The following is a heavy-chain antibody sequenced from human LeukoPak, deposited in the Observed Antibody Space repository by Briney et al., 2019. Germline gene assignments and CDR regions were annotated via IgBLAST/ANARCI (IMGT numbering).Heavy chain of an antibody. CDR3: ARPKRLGELTSFDY. CDR1: GFTFDDYG. Sequence: GGSLRLSCAASGFTFDDYGMSWVRQAPGKELEWVSGINWNGGSTGYADSVKGRFTISRDNSKNTLYLQMNSLRAEDTAVYYCARPKRLGELTSFDYWGQGTLVTVSS. D-gene: IGHD3-16*01. CDR2: INWNGGST. J-gene: IGHJ4*02. V-gene: IGHV3-20*04.